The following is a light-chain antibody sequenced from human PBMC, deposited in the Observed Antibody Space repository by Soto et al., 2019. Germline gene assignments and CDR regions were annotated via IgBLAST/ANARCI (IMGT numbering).Light chain of an antibody. CDR2: DVS. CDR1: SSDVGGRDW. Sequence: QSALTQPASVSGSPGESITISCTGTSSDVGGRDWVSWYQQHPGKTPKLMIYDVSLRPSGISNRFSGSKSGNTASLTISGLQAVDEADHFCCSYATGSVYVFGSGTKVTVL. V-gene: IGLV2-14*03. CDR3: CSYATGSVYV. J-gene: IGLJ1*01.